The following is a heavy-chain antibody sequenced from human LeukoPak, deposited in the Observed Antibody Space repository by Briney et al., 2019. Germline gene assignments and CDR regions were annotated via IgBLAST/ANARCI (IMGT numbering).Heavy chain of an antibody. V-gene: IGHV3-49*04. D-gene: IGHD3-22*01. CDR2: IRSKAYGGTT. CDR1: GFTFGDYA. Sequence: GGSLRLSCTASGFTFGDYAMSWVRQAPGKGLEWVGFIRSKAYGGTTEYAASVKGRFTISRGDSKSIAYLQMNSLKTEDTAVYYCTRDTTLPHYYDSSGYFHWGQGTLVTVSS. J-gene: IGHJ4*02. CDR3: TRDTTLPHYYDSSGYFH.